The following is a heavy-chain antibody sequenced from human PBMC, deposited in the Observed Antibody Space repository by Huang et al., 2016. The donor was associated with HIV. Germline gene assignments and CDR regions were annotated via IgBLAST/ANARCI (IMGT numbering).Heavy chain of an antibody. Sequence: QGQMVESGGGVVQPGRSLCLSWSASGFRFPSYDMQWVRPVPGKCRDWVSFDTNDGNGKYYAGSWKGRFNISRDNFKNTRYLQMNILRTGDTAVYFCLPAGHVSHYYYMDVWGKGTTVIVSS. V-gene: IGHV3-30*03. CDR1: GFRFPSYD. CDR3: LPAGHVSHYYYMDV. CDR2: DTNDGNGK. J-gene: IGHJ6*03.